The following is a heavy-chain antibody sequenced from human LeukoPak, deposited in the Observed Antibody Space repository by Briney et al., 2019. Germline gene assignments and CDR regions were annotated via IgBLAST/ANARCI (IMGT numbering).Heavy chain of an antibody. V-gene: IGHV3-48*03. CDR2: ISGSGTTI. J-gene: IGHJ4*02. D-gene: IGHD2-2*01. CDR1: GFTFSSYE. Sequence: PGGSLRLSCAASGFTFSSYEMNWVRQAPGKGLEWVSYISGSGTTIYYADSVKGRFTISRDNAMNSLYLQMNSLRAEDTAVYYCARKYCSSTSCLIDNWGQGALVTVSS. CDR3: ARKYCSSTSCLIDN.